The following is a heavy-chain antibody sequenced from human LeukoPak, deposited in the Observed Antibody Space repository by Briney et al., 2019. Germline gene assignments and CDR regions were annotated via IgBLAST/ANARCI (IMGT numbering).Heavy chain of an antibody. CDR2: ISSSSSYI. Sequence: GGSLRLSCAASGFTFSSYSMNWVRQAPGKGLEWVSSISSSSSYIYYADSVKGRFTISRDNAKNSLYLQMNSLRAEDTAVYYCARETAAPPDAWIQLWLREKNYYYYYMDVWGKGTTVTVSS. CDR3: ARETAAPPDAWIQLWLREKNYYYYYMDV. J-gene: IGHJ6*03. D-gene: IGHD5-18*01. CDR1: GFTFSSYS. V-gene: IGHV3-21*01.